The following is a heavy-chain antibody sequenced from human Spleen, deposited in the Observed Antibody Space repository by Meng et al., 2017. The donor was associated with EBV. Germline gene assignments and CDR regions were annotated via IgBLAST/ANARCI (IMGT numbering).Heavy chain of an antibody. D-gene: IGHD3/OR15-3a*01. J-gene: IGHJ4*02. CDR1: GYTFTDYY. CDR2: INPNSGDT. Sequence: QVQLVQSGAEVKKPGASVKVACKTSGYTFTDYYIHWVRQAPGQGLEWMGRINPNSGDTNYAQNFQGRVTMTRDTSISTAYVEVSRLRSDDTAVYYCARVRHDFGDHGVDYWGQGTLVTVSS. V-gene: IGHV1-2*06. CDR3: ARVRHDFGDHGVDY.